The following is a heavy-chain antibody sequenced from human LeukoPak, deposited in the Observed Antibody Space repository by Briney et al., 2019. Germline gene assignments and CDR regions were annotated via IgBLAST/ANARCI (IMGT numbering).Heavy chain of an antibody. CDR1: GDSFSRSDSY. V-gene: IGHV4-39*01. CDR2: IYYSGRT. D-gene: IGHD3-22*01. Sequence: SETLSLTCSVSGDSFSRSDSYWDWVRQPPGRGLEGIGTIYYSGRTYYSPSLKSRVTMSVYPSNNQFSLNLRSVTAADTAVYYCARRRYYDGSGYLEWGQGTLLSVSS. CDR3: ARRRYYDGSGYLE. J-gene: IGHJ1*01.